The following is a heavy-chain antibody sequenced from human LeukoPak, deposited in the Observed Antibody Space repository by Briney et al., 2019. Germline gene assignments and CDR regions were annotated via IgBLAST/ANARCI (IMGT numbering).Heavy chain of an antibody. D-gene: IGHD6-19*01. CDR2: ITGSGDDT. CDR1: GGSISSSN. Sequence: PSETLSLTCAVSGGSISSSNWWSWVRQPPGKGLEWVSAITGSGDDTYYADSVKGRFTISRDNSRNTLYLRMNSLRAADTAVFYCARESSSGWYVVDYRGQGTLVTVSS. CDR3: ARESSSGWYVVDY. V-gene: IGHV3-23*01. J-gene: IGHJ4*02.